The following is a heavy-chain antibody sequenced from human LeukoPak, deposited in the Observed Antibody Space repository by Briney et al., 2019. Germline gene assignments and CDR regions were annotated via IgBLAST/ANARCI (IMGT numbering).Heavy chain of an antibody. V-gene: IGHV1-2*02. J-gene: IGHJ5*02. CDR1: GYTFTGYY. Sequence: GASVKVSCKASGYTFTGYYMHWVRQAPGQGLEWMGWINPNSGGTNFAQKFQGRVTMTRDTSIGTAYMELSRLRSDNTAVYYCAREYYGRALDPWGQGTLVTVSS. CDR3: AREYYGRALDP. CDR2: INPNSGGT. D-gene: IGHD2-21*01.